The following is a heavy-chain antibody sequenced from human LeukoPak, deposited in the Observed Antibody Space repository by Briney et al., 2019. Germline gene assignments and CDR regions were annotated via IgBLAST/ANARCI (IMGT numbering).Heavy chain of an antibody. CDR3: ARVSYDSSGYLIGYFDY. J-gene: IGHJ4*02. Sequence: SETLSLTCTVSGGSISSGDYYWSWIRQPPGKGLEWIGYIYYSGSTCYNPSLKSRVTISVDTSKNQFSLKLSSVTAADTAVYYCARVSYDSSGYLIGYFDYWGQGTLVTVSS. CDR2: IYYSGST. V-gene: IGHV4-30-4*01. CDR1: GGSISSGDYY. D-gene: IGHD3-22*01.